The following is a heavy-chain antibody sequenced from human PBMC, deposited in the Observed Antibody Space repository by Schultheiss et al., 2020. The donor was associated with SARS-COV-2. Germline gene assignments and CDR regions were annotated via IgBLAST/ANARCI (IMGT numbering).Heavy chain of an antibody. Sequence: GGSLRLSCAASGFTFDDYAMHLVRQAPGKGLEWVSGISWNSGSIGYADSVKGRFTISRDNAKNSLYLQMNSLRAEDTAVYYCAREARAPHTLYYDFWSGYSGCSFDYWGQGTLVTVSS. CDR2: ISWNSGSI. D-gene: IGHD3-3*01. CDR3: AREARAPHTLYYDFWSGYSGCSFDY. J-gene: IGHJ4*02. V-gene: IGHV3-9*01. CDR1: GFTFDDYA.